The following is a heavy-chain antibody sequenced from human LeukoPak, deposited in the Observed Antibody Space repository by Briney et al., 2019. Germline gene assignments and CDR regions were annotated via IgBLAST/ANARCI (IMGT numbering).Heavy chain of an antibody. J-gene: IGHJ4*02. CDR1: GGSMSSYY. V-gene: IGHV4-59*01. CDR2: TYYTGST. Sequence: SETLSLTCTVSGGSMSSYYWSWVRQPPEKGLEWIGYTYYTGSTNYNPSLKSRVTISVDMSKNQFSLKLSSVTAADTAMYYCARGTTVSDYWGQGTLVTVSS. CDR3: ARGTTVSDY. D-gene: IGHD4-11*01.